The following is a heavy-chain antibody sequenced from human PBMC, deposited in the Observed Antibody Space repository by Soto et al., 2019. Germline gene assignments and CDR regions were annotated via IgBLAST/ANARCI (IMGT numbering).Heavy chain of an antibody. CDR2: ISYDGSNK. Sequence: GGSLRLSCAASGFTFSSYGMHWVRQAPGKGLEWVAVISYDGSNKYYADSVKGRFTISRDNSKNTLYLQMNSLRAEDTAVYHCAKPYSSSSPPLFDYWGQGTLVTVSS. CDR3: AKPYSSSSPPLFDY. V-gene: IGHV3-30*18. D-gene: IGHD6-6*01. J-gene: IGHJ4*02. CDR1: GFTFSSYG.